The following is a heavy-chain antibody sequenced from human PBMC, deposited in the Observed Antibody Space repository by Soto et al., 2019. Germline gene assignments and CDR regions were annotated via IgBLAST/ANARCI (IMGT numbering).Heavy chain of an antibody. J-gene: IGHJ4*02. Sequence: QVQRVQSGAEVKKPGASVKVSCKASGYSFTSYGISWVRQAPGQGLEWMGWISAYNGNKKYAQKLQGRGTMTTDTSTSTASMELRSLRSDDTAVYYCARDLGQQLVDYWGQGPLVTVSS. D-gene: IGHD6-13*01. CDR1: GYSFTSYG. V-gene: IGHV1-18*01. CDR3: ARDLGQQLVDY. CDR2: ISAYNGNK.